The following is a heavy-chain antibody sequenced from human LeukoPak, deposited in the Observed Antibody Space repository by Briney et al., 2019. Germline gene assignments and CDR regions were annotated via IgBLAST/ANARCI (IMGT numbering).Heavy chain of an antibody. Sequence: PGRSLRLSCAASGFTPDDYSMHCVRQAPGRGLEWGSGISCNSGSIGYADSLKGRSTIPRDNAKNSLYLQMNSLRAEDTALYYCAKDLGYYYGMDVWGQGTTVTVSS. V-gene: IGHV3-9*02. CDR1: GFTPDDYS. CDR2: ISCNSGSI. J-gene: IGHJ6*02. CDR3: AKDLGYYYGMDV.